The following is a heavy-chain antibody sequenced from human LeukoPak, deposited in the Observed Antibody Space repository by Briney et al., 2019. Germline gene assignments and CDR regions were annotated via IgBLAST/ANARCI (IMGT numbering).Heavy chain of an antibody. V-gene: IGHV1-18*04. D-gene: IGHD6-19*01. CDR1: GYTFKHYG. J-gene: IGHJ5*01. Sequence: ASVKVSCKASGYTFKHYGISWVGQAPGQGLDWMGWISTYNGDTKHAQKVQGRLTLTADASTDTAYMELRGLTSDDTAVYYCARDPSNTSGWYIWFDFWGQGTLVTVSS. CDR2: ISTYNGDT. CDR3: ARDPSNTSGWYIWFDF.